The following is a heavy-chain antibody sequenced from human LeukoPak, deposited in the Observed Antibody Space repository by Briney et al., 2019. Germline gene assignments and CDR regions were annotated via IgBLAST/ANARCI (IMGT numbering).Heavy chain of an antibody. Sequence: PGGSLRLSCGASGFTFSSYSMNWVRQAPGKGLEWVSSISSSSSHMYYADSVKGRFTIPRDNAKNSLYLQMNSLRAEDTAVYYCATRYCSSTICYAFDYWGQGTLVTVS. J-gene: IGHJ4*02. CDR1: GFTFSSYS. D-gene: IGHD2-2*01. CDR3: ATRYCSSTICYAFDY. V-gene: IGHV3-21*01. CDR2: ISSSSSHM.